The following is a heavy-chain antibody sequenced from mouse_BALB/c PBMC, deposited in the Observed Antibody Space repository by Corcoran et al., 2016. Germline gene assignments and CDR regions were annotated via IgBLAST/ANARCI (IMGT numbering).Heavy chain of an antibody. D-gene: IGHD4-1*01. J-gene: IGHJ1*01. CDR2: IDPANGNT. V-gene: IGHV14-3*02. CDR1: GFNIKDTY. Sequence: EVQLQQSGAELVKPGASVKLSCTASGFNIKDTYMHWVKQRPEQGLEWIGRIDPANGNTKYDPKFQGKATITADTSSNTAYRQLSSLTSEDTAVYYCARDWDGEYFDVWGAGTTVTVSS. CDR3: ARDWDGEYFDV.